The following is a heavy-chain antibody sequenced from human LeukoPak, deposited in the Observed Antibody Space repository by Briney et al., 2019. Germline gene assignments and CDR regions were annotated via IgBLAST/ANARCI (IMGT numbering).Heavy chain of an antibody. D-gene: IGHD6-13*01. CDR2: IDPDGSTT. V-gene: IGHV3-74*01. J-gene: IGHJ6*02. Sequence: PGGSLRLSCAASGFTLSSYWMHWVRQAPGEGLVWVSRIDPDGSTTNYADSVKGRFTTSRDNAKNTLYLQMNSLRAEGTALYYCTRVQAGRAGLMDVWGRGTTVTVSS. CDR3: TRVQAGRAGLMDV. CDR1: GFTLSSYW.